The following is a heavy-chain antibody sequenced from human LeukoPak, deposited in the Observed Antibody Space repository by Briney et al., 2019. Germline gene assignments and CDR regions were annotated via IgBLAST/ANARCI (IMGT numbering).Heavy chain of an antibody. CDR2: INPNSGGT. V-gene: IGHV1-2*02. CDR1: GYTFTGYY. J-gene: IGHJ4*02. Sequence: GASVKVSCKASGYTFTGYYMHWVRQAPGQGLEWMGWINPNSGGTNYAQKFQGRLTMTEDTSTHTAYMEPSSLRSDDTAVHYCATDPVGYCNANGGYSVDYWGQGTLVTVSS. CDR3: ATDPVGYCNANGGYSVDY. D-gene: IGHD2-15*01.